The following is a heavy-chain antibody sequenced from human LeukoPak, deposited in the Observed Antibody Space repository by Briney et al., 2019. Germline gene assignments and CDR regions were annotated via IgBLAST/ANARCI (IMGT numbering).Heavy chain of an antibody. V-gene: IGHV3-7*04. CDR3: TRVGYIDEGIDY. J-gene: IGHJ4*02. CDR2: IKQDGSKK. CDR1: GFPFSSYW. D-gene: IGHD5-24*01. Sequence: GGSLGLSCAASGFPFSSYWMTWVRQAPGKGLEWVANIKQDGSKKSYVDSVKGRFTISRDNAKNSLYLQMNSLRAEDTAIYYCTRVGYIDEGIDYWGQGTLVTVSS.